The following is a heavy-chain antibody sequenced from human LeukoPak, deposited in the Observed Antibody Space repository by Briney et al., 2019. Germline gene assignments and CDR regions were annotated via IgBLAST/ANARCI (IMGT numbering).Heavy chain of an antibody. CDR3: AKAGHYYDSSGYLGDVWYFDL. D-gene: IGHD3-22*01. CDR2: ISYDGSNK. V-gene: IGHV3-30*18. J-gene: IGHJ2*01. Sequence: GGSLRLTCAVSGFIFKDFPMTWVRQAPGKGLEWVAVISYDGSNKYYADSVKGRFTISRDNSKNTLYLQMNSLRAEDTAVYYCAKAGHYYDSSGYLGDVWYFDLWGRGTLVTVSS. CDR1: GFIFKDFP.